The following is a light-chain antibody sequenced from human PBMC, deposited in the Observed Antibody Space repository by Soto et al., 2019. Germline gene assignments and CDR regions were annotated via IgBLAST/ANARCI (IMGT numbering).Light chain of an antibody. CDR2: EVS. CDR3: SSFTSTHTYV. Sequence: QSVLTQPASVSGSPGQSITISCTGSSSDIGAYNYVSWFQQYPGKAPKLIISEVSNRPSGVSNRFSGSKSGTAASLTISGLQGEDEATYYCSSFTSTHTYVFGTGTKVTVL. V-gene: IGLV2-14*01. CDR1: SSDIGAYNY. J-gene: IGLJ1*01.